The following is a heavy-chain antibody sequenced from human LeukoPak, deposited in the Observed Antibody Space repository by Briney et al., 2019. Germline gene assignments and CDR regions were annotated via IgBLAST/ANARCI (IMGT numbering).Heavy chain of an antibody. V-gene: IGHV1-8*01. Sequence: ASVKVSCKASGYTFTSYDINWVRQATGQGLEWMGWMNPNSGNTGYAQKFQGRVTITTDESTGTAYMELSSLRSEDTAVYYCARGQVTMVRGVIPRWFDYWGQGTLVTVSS. CDR1: GYTFTSYD. J-gene: IGHJ4*02. D-gene: IGHD3-10*01. CDR2: MNPNSGNT. CDR3: ARGQVTMVRGVIPRWFDY.